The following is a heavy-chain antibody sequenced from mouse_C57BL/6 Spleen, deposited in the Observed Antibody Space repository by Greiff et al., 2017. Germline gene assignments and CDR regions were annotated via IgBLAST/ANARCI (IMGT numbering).Heavy chain of an antibody. J-gene: IGHJ3*01. CDR1: GFTFSDYG. CDR3: ARPLYYGNTWFAY. CDR2: ISSGSSTI. V-gene: IGHV5-17*01. Sequence: EVMLVESGGGLVKPGGSLTLSCAASGFTFSDYGMHWVRQAPEKGLEWVAYISSGSSTIYYADTVKGRFTISRDNAKNTLFLQMTSLRSEDTAMYYCARPLYYGNTWFAYWGQGTLVTVSA. D-gene: IGHD2-1*01.